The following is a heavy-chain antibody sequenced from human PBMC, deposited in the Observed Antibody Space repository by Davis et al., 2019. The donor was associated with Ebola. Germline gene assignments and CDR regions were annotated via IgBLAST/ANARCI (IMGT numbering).Heavy chain of an antibody. J-gene: IGHJ6*02. CDR2: ISSTGTYI. CDR1: GFRFSDYN. D-gene: IGHD2-15*01. CDR3: ARDAPDDSLYYYGMDV. V-gene: IGHV3-21*01. Sequence: GESLKISCAASGFRFSDYNMNWVRQAPGKGLEWVSSISSTGTYIYYTDSVKGRFTISRDNAKNSLYLQMNSLRAEDTAVYYCARDAPDDSLYYYGMDVWGQGTTVTVSS.